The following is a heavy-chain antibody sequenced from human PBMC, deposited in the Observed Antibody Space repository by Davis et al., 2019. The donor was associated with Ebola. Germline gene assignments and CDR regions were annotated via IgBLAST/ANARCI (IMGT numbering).Heavy chain of an antibody. J-gene: IGHJ6*02. V-gene: IGHV3-33*06. CDR1: GFSFSAYG. CDR3: GKDLTPGGLEV. Sequence: PGGSLRLSCAASGFSFSAYGMSWVRQAPGKGLEWVADIWYDGSKVHYADSVRGRFSISRDNSKKTVYLQMNNLGAEDTAVYYCGKDLTPGGLEVWGQGTTVTVSS. D-gene: IGHD3-9*01. CDR2: IWYDGSKV.